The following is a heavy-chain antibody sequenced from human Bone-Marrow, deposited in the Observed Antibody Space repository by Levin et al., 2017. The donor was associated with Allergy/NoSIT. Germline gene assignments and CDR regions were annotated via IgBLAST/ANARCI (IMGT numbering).Heavy chain of an antibody. CDR1: GFTFSNYA. D-gene: IGHD3-10*01. CDR3: AKDKRIGGRLSKGGVDD. CDR2: ISGSGGNT. J-gene: IGHJ4*02. Sequence: PGGSLRLSCAASGFTFSNYAMSWVRQAPGKGLEWVSAISGSGGNTYYADAVKGRSTISRDNSKNTLYLQMNSLRAEDTAVYYCAKDKRIGGRLSKGGVDDWGQGTLVTVSA. V-gene: IGHV3-23*01.